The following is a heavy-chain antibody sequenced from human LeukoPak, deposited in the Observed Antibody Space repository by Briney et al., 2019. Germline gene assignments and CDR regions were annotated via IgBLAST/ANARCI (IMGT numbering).Heavy chain of an antibody. D-gene: IGHD1-1*01. J-gene: IGHJ5*02. CDR1: GFTFSSYG. CDR2: ISSDGNIE. Sequence: GGSLRLSCAASGFTFSSYGMHWVRQAPGKGLEWVAVISSDGNIEYYADSVRGRFTVSRDNSKNTMYLQVNSLRAEDTAVYYCARAQLGFDPWGQGTLVTVSS. V-gene: IGHV3-30*03. CDR3: ARAQLGFDP.